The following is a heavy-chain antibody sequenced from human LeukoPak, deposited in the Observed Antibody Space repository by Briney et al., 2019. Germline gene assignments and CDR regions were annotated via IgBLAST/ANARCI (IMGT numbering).Heavy chain of an antibody. V-gene: IGHV3-30-3*01. CDR1: GFTFSSYA. Sequence: GRSLRPSCAASGFTFSSYAMHWVRQAPGKGLEWVAVVSYEGTNKYYADSVKGRFTISRDNSKNTLYLQMNSLRAEDTAMYYCARGPSYSSGWYSGRWFDPWGQGTLVTVSS. D-gene: IGHD6-19*01. CDR2: VSYEGTNK. CDR3: ARGPSYSSGWYSGRWFDP. J-gene: IGHJ5*02.